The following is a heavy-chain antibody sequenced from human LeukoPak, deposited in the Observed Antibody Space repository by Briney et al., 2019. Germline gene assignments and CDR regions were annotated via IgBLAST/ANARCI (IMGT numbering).Heavy chain of an antibody. CDR3: ARDKAHSYGYYFDP. D-gene: IGHD3-10*01. CDR2: IANGAT. Sequence: PSETLSLTCTVAGGGISTYYWNWIRQTPGKGLEWVGHIANGATDYNPSLKSRAIISVDTSKNQISLRLTSVTAAGTAVYHCARDKAHSYGYYFDPWGPGTQVLVSS. V-gene: IGHV4-4*08. J-gene: IGHJ4*02. CDR1: GGGISTYY.